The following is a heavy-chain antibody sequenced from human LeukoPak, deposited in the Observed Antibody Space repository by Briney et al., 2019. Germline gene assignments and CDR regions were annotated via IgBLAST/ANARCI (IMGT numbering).Heavy chain of an antibody. CDR2: ISGSGGST. J-gene: IGHJ4*02. Sequence: GGFLRLSCAASGFTFSSYAMSWVRQAPGKGLEWVSAISGSGGSTYYADSVKGRFTISRDNSKNTLYLQMNSLRAEDTAVYYCAKFFGRSFTPYYFDYWGQGTLVTVSS. CDR1: GFTFSSYA. CDR3: AKFFGRSFTPYYFDY. D-gene: IGHD3-10*01. V-gene: IGHV3-23*01.